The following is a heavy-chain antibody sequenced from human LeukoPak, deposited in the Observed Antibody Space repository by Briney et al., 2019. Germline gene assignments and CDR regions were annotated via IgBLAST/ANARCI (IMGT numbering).Heavy chain of an antibody. CDR3: ARGQEVGATIHDY. J-gene: IGHJ4*02. CDR2: IKPDGSDK. CDR1: GFTFSNYY. V-gene: IGHV3-7*01. D-gene: IGHD1-26*01. Sequence: GGSLRLSCAASGFTFSNYYMSWVRQVPGKGLERVANIKPDGSDKSYVDSVKGRFTISRDNAENSLYLHLNSLRVDDTAVYFCARGQEVGATIHDYWGQGTLVTVSS.